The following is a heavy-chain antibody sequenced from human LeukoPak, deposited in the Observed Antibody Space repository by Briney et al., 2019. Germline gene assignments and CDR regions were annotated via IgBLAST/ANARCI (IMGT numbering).Heavy chain of an antibody. D-gene: IGHD6-6*01. CDR3: ARIQRGSSSDFFDY. CDR1: GFSVSDNY. Sequence: GRSLRLSCAASGFSVSDNYMSWVRQAPGKGLEWVSLIYTTDITYYADSVKGRFTISRDNSKNTVSLQMNSLRADDTAVYYCARIQRGSSSDFFDYWGQGTLVTVSS. V-gene: IGHV3-53*01. J-gene: IGHJ4*02. CDR2: IYTTDIT.